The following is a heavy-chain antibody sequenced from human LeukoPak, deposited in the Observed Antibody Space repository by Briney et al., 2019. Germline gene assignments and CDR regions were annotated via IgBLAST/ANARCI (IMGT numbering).Heavy chain of an antibody. CDR1: GGSISSYH. CDR2: ISYSGST. CDR3: AREPGFDSSGYLNWFDP. V-gene: IGHV4-59*01. D-gene: IGHD3-22*01. J-gene: IGHJ5*02. Sequence: SETLSLTCTVSGGSISSYHWSWIQQPPGKGLEWIACISYSGSTKYNPSLKSRVTISVDTSKNQLSLKLSSVTAADTAVYYCAREPGFDSSGYLNWFDPWGQGTLVTVSS.